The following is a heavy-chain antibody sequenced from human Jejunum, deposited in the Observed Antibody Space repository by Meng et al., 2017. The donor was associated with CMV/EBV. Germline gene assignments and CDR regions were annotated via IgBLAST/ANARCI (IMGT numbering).Heavy chain of an antibody. CDR2: IYYSGGT. D-gene: IGHD2-21*01. CDR1: SGDYF. J-gene: IGHJ4*02. V-gene: IGHV4-30-4*08. Sequence: SGDYFWSWIRQPPGKGLEWIGYIYYSGGTYYNSSLKSRVSMSLDTSKRQFSLKLNSVNVADTAVYFCARGGLAYCGGDCYRGIDHWGQGTLVTVSS. CDR3: ARGGLAYCGGDCYRGIDH.